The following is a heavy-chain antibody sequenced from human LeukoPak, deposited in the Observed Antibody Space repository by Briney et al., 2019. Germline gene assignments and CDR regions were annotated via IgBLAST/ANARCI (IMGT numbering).Heavy chain of an antibody. V-gene: IGHV1-2*02. CDR1: GYSFTDYY. Sequence: GGSVKDSCKTSGYSFTDYYMHWVRQPPGQWPEWMGWINPNSGGTNSAQKFQGRVTMTRDTSITTAYMEVSWLTSDDTAVYYCARADRLHGGPYLIGPWGQGTLVTVSS. CDR2: INPNSGGT. CDR3: ARADRLHGGPYLIGP. D-gene: IGHD2-21*01. J-gene: IGHJ5*02.